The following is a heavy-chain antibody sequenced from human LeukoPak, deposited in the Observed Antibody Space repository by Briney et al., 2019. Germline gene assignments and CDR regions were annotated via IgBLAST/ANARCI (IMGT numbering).Heavy chain of an antibody. V-gene: IGHV4-34*01. CDR1: GGSFSGYY. CDR3: ASGYSYAFDY. Sequence: SETLSLTCAVYGGSFSGYYWSWIRQPPGKGLEWIGEINHSGSTNYNPSLKSQVTISVDTSKNQFSLKLSSVTAADTAVYYCASGYSYAFDYWGQGTLVTVSS. J-gene: IGHJ4*02. CDR2: INHSGST. D-gene: IGHD5-18*01.